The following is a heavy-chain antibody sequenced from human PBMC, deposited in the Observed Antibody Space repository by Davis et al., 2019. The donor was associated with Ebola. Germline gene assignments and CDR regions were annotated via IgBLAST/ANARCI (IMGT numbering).Heavy chain of an antibody. CDR2: ISSSGSTI. Sequence: GGSLRLSCAASGFTFNSYEMNWVRQAPGKGLEWVSYISSSGSTIYYADSVKGRFTISRDNAKNSLYLQMNSLRAEDTAVYYCSGGIYYYYGMDVWGQGTTVTVSS. D-gene: IGHD3-16*01. CDR1: GFTFNSYE. V-gene: IGHV3-48*03. J-gene: IGHJ6*02. CDR3: SGGIYYYYGMDV.